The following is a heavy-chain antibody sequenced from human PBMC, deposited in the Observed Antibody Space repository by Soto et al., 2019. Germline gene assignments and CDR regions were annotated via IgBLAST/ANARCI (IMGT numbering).Heavy chain of an antibody. CDR3: TTGDTGSWPYLYYYYGMDV. V-gene: IGHV3-15*07. J-gene: IGHJ6*02. CDR2: IKSKTDGGTT. CDR1: GFTFSNAW. D-gene: IGHD6-13*01. Sequence: TGGSLRLSCAASGFTFSNAWMNWVRQAPGKGLEWVGRIKSKTDGGTTDYAAPVKGRFTISRDDSKNTLYLQMNSLKTEDTAVYYCTTGDTGSWPYLYYYYGMDVWGQGTTVTVSS.